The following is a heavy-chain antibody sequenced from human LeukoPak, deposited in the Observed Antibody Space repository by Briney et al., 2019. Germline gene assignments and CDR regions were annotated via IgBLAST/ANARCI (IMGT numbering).Heavy chain of an antibody. CDR3: ARATHQYGDFFLEQFDY. Sequence: SETLSLTCTVSGGSISSSSYYWGWIRQPPGKGLEWIGSIYYSGSTYYNPSLKSRVTISVDTSKNQFSLKLSSVTAADTAVYYCARATHQYGDFFLEQFDYWGQGTLATVSS. CDR1: GGSISSSSYY. CDR2: IYYSGST. V-gene: IGHV4-39*07. D-gene: IGHD4-17*01. J-gene: IGHJ4*02.